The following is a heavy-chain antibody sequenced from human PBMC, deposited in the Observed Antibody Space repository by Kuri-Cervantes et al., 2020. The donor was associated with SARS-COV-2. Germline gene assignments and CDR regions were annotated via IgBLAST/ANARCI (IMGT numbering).Heavy chain of an antibody. CDR2: ISAYNGNT. Sequence: ASVKVSCKDSGYTFSSYGISWVRQAPGQGHEWMGWISAYNGNTNYAQKLQGRVTMTTDTSTSTAYMELRSLRSDDTAVYYCSREKLRYFDWSKPPTPEYYFDYCGQGTLVTVSS. V-gene: IGHV1-18*01. D-gene: IGHD3-9*01. CDR1: GYTFSSYG. CDR3: SREKLRYFDWSKPPTPEYYFDY. J-gene: IGHJ4*02.